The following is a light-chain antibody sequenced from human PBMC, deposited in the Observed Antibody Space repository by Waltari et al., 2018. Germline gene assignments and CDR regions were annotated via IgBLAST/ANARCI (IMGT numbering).Light chain of an antibody. V-gene: IGLV2-8*01. Sequence: QSALTQPPSASGSPGQSVTISCTGTSRDVGGYKYVPWYQQHPGKVPKLMTYEVSKRPSGVPDRFSGSKSGNTASLTVSGLQAEDEADYYCSSYAGSIYVFGTGTKVTVL. CDR1: SRDVGGYKY. J-gene: IGLJ1*01. CDR2: EVS. CDR3: SSYAGSIYV.